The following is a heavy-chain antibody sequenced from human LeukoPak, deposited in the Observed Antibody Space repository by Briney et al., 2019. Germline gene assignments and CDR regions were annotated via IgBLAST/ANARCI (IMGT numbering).Heavy chain of an antibody. V-gene: IGHV3-7*01. CDR3: ARVRRSGTFYYYYYMDV. CDR2: IKQDGSEK. Sequence: GGSLRLSCAASGFTFSSYWMSWVRQAPGKGLQGVANIKQDGSEKYYVDSVKGRFTISRDNAKNSLYLQMNSLRAEDTAVYYCARVRRSGTFYYYYYMDVWGKGTTVTVSS. J-gene: IGHJ6*03. CDR1: GFTFSSYW. D-gene: IGHD2-15*01.